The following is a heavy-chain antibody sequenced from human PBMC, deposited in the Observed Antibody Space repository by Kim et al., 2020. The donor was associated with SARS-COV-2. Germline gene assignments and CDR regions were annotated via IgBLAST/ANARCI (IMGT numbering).Heavy chain of an antibody. Sequence: SVKGRFTISRDNAKNSLYLQMNSLGAEDTAVYYCARGGPTYYDILTGTDYWGQGTLVTVSS. D-gene: IGHD3-9*01. V-gene: IGHV3-21*01. CDR3: ARGGPTYYDILTGTDY. J-gene: IGHJ4*02.